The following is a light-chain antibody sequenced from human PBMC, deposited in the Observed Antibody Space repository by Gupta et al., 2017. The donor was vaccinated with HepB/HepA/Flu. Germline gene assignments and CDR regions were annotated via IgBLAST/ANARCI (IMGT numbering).Light chain of an antibody. V-gene: IGLV2-23*02. Sequence: QSAPTQPALVSGSPRPSITISFTGTRSDIGTYNLVSWYQQHPGKAAKLIIYEVNERPSGIADSFSGSKSGNTASLTITGLQAEDEADYYCCSVGGSNNVLFGGGTKLTVL. CDR3: CSVGGSNNVL. CDR2: EVN. CDR1: RSDIGTYNL. J-gene: IGLJ2*01.